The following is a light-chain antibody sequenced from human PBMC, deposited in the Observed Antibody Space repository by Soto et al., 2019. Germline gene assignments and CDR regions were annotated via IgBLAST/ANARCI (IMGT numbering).Light chain of an antibody. Sequence: DIQMTQSPSTLSASVGDRVTITCRASQSISSWLAWYQQKPGKARKLLIYKASSLDSGVPSRFSGSGSGTEFTLTISSLQPDDFATYYCQQYNRYWTFGQGTKVEIK. V-gene: IGKV1-5*03. J-gene: IGKJ1*01. CDR2: KAS. CDR1: QSISSW. CDR3: QQYNRYWT.